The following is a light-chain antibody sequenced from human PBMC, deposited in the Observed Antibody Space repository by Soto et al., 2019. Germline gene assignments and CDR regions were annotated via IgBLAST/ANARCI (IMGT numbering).Light chain of an antibody. CDR3: NSYTSSRTLI. V-gene: IGLV2-14*01. CDR2: EVS. Sequence: QPVLTQPASVSGSPGQSITISCTGTSSDVGSYNYVSWYQQHPGKAPKLMIYEVSHRPSGVSNRFSGSKSGNTASLTISGLQAEDEADYYCNSYTSSRTLIFGGGTKLTVL. CDR1: SSDVGSYNY. J-gene: IGLJ2*01.